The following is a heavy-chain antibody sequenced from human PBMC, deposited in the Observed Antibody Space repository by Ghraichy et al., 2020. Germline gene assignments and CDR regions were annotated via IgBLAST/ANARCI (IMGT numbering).Heavy chain of an antibody. CDR1: GFTFSSYS. J-gene: IGHJ4*02. V-gene: IGHV3-48*02. D-gene: IGHD2-15*01. Sequence: GGSLRLSCAASGFTFSSYSMNWVRQAPGKGLEWVSYISSSSSTIYYADSVKGRFTISRDNAKNSLYLQMNSLRDEDTAVYYCASKNNQKGYCSGGSCDGLDYWGQGTLVTVSS. CDR3: ASKNNQKGYCSGGSCDGLDY. CDR2: ISSSSSTI.